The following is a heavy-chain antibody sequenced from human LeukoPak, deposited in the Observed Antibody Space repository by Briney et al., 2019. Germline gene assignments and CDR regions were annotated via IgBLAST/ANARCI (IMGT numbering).Heavy chain of an antibody. Sequence: SETLSLTCTVSGGSISSYYWSWVRQPPGKGLEWIGYIYYSGSTNYNPSPKSRVTISVDTSKNQFSLKLSSVTAADTAVYYCARRSDAFDIWGQGTLVTVSS. J-gene: IGHJ3*02. CDR2: IYYSGST. CDR1: GGSISSYY. CDR3: ARRSDAFDI. V-gene: IGHV4-59*08.